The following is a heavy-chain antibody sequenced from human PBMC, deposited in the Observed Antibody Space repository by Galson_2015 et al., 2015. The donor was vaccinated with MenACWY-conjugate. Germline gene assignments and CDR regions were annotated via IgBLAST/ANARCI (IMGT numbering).Heavy chain of an antibody. CDR2: INHSGSI. V-gene: IGHV4-34*01. CDR1: GESFSGYY. D-gene: IGHD6-13*01. Sequence: LSLTCAVYGESFSGYYWSWIRQPPGKGREWTGEINHSGSINYNPPLKSRVAISVDTSKNQFSLILSSVTAADTAVYYCAKEGGLPAAGPPAPWDSWGQGTLLTVSS. CDR3: AKEGGLPAAGPPAPWDS. J-gene: IGHJ4*02.